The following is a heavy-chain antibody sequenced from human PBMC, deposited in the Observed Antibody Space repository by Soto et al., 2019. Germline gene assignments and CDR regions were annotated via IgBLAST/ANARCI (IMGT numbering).Heavy chain of an antibody. CDR1: GYTFTSYA. CDR2: INAGNGNT. J-gene: IGHJ3*02. Sequence: ASVKVSCKASGYTFTSYAMHWVRQAPGQRLEWMGWINAGNGNTKYSQKFQGRVTITRDTSASTAYMELSSLRSEDTAVYYCARETVVAADNDAFDIWGQGKMVTVSS. D-gene: IGHD2-15*01. V-gene: IGHV1-3*01. CDR3: ARETVVAADNDAFDI.